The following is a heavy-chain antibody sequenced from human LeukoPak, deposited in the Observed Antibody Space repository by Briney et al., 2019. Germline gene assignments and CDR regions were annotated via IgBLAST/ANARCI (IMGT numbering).Heavy chain of an antibody. D-gene: IGHD6-19*01. V-gene: IGHV3-9*03. CDR1: GFTFDDYA. Sequence: GGSLRLSCAASGFTFDDYAMHWVRQAPGKGLEWVSGISWNSGSIGYADSVKGRFTISRDNAKNSLYLQMNSLRAEDMALYYCAKGAGPLGYYYYMDVWGKGTTVTVSS. CDR3: AKGAGPLGYYYYMDV. CDR2: ISWNSGSI. J-gene: IGHJ6*03.